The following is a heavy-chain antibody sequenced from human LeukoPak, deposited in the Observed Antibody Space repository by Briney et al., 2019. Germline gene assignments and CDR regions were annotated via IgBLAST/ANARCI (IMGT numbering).Heavy chain of an antibody. CDR1: GGSISRYY. J-gene: IGHJ6*03. V-gene: IGHV4-4*07. CDR2: IYTSGST. D-gene: IGHD4-11*01. Sequence: SETLSLTCTVSGGSISRYYWSWIRQPAGKGLEWIGRIYTSGSTNYNPSLKSRVTMSVDTSKNQFSLKLSSVTAADTAVYYCARHQPTDYRVYYYYMDVWGKGTTVTVSS. CDR3: ARHQPTDYRVYYYYMDV.